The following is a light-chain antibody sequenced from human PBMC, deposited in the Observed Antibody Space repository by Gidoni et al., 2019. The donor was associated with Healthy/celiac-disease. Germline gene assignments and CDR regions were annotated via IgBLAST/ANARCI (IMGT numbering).Light chain of an antibody. V-gene: IGKV1-39*01. CDR1: QSISSY. Sequence: DIQMTQSPSSLSASVGDRVTITGRTSQSISSYLNWYQQKPGKAPKLLIYAASSLQSGVPSRFSGIGSWTDFTLTISSLQPEDFATYSCQQSYSTPPTFGGGTKVEIK. CDR3: QQSYSTPPT. CDR2: AAS. J-gene: IGKJ4*01.